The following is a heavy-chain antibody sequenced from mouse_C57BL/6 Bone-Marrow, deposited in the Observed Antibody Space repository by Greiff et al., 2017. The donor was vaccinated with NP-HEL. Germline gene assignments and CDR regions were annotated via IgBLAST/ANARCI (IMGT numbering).Heavy chain of an antibody. V-gene: IGHV1-54*01. J-gene: IGHJ2*01. CDR2: INPGSGGT. CDR1: GYAFTNYL. Sequence: QVQLQQSGAELVRPGTSVKVSCKASGYAFTNYLIEWVKQRPGQGLEWIGVINPGSGGTNYNEKFKGKATLTADKSSSTAYMQLSSLTSEDSAVYYCAIGYDGYFYFDYWGQGTTLTVSS. D-gene: IGHD2-3*01. CDR3: AIGYDGYFYFDY.